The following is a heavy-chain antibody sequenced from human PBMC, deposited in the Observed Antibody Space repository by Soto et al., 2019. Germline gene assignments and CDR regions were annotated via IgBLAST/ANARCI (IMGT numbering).Heavy chain of an antibody. CDR3: ARQAGATVLFYYGMDV. CDR1: GYNFTNYW. V-gene: IGHV5-51*01. CDR2: IYPGDSAT. J-gene: IGHJ6*02. D-gene: IGHD1-26*01. Sequence: XESLKLSWQSSGYNFTNYWIGLVLQMPGKGLEWMGIIYPGDSATRYSPSFRGQVTISADKSISAAYLQWSSLKASDTAMYYCARQAGATVLFYYGMDVCGQGTKVTVSS.